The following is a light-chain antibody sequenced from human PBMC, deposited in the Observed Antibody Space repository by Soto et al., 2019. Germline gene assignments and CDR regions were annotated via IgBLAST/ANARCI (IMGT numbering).Light chain of an antibody. CDR2: GAS. CDR3: QQYGSSPTWT. V-gene: IGKV3-20*01. Sequence: EIVLTQSPGTLSLSPGERATLSCRASQSVSSSHLAWYQQKPGQAPRLLIYGASTRATGIPDRFSGSGSGTDLTLTINRLEPEDFAVYYCQQYGSSPTWTFGQGTKVDIK. CDR1: QSVSSSH. J-gene: IGKJ1*01.